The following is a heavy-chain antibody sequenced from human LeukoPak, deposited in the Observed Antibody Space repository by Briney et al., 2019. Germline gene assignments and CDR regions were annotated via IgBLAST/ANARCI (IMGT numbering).Heavy chain of an antibody. CDR1: GFTFSSYA. D-gene: IGHD6-19*01. CDR2: ISYDGSNK. J-gene: IGHJ4*02. V-gene: IGHV3-30*04. CDR3: AREGVAVAGCFDY. Sequence: GGSLRLSRAASGFTFSSYAMHWVRQAPGKGLEWVAVISYDGSNKYYADSVKGRFTISRDNSKNTLYLQMNSLRAEDTAVYYCAREGVAVAGCFDYWGQGTLVTVSS.